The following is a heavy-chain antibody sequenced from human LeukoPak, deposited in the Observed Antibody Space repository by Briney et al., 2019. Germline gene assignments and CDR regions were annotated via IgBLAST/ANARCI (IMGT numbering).Heavy chain of an antibody. V-gene: IGHV3-11*04. CDR3: ARDAVATMDFDY. J-gene: IGHJ4*02. CDR2: ISSSGSTI. CDR1: GFTFSDYY. Sequence: GGSLRLSCAASGFTFSDYYMSWIRQAPGKGLEWVSYISSSGSTIYYADSVKGRFTFSRDNAKNSLYLQMNSLRAEDTAVYYCARDAVATMDFDYWGQGTLVTVSS. D-gene: IGHD5-12*01.